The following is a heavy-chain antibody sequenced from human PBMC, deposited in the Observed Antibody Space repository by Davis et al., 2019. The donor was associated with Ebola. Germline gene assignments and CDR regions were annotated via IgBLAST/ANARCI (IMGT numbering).Heavy chain of an antibody. CDR1: GFTFSSYE. CDR3: GGGTYYYYGMDV. V-gene: IGHV3-53*01. D-gene: IGHD1-26*01. Sequence: GGSLRFSCAASGFTFSSYELNWVRQAPGKGLEWVSVIYSGGSTYYADSVKGRFTISRDNSKNTLYLQMNSLGAEDTAVYYCGGGTYYYYGMDVWGQGTTVTVSS. CDR2: IYSGGST. J-gene: IGHJ6*02.